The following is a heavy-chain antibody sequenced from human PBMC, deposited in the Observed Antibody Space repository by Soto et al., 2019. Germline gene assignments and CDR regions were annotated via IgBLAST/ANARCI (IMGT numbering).Heavy chain of an antibody. Sequence: GGSLRLSCSASGFTFNAYYMSWIRPTPGRGLEWISYISGSGGDTNYAYSVKGRFTISRDNTKNSLYLQMDGLNDDDTGVYYCVKGVRQPDFWGRGTLVTVSS. J-gene: IGHJ4*02. D-gene: IGHD1-1*01. CDR2: ISGSGGDT. CDR3: VKGVRQPDF. CDR1: GFTFNAYY. V-gene: IGHV3-11*06.